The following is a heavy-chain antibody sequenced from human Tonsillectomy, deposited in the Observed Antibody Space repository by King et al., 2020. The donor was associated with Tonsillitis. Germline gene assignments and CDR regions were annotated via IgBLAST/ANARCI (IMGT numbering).Heavy chain of an antibody. Sequence: QLVQSGAEVKKPGASVKVSCKASGYTFTSYGISWVRQAPGQGLEWMGWISAYNGNTNYAQKLQGRVTMTTDTSTSTAYMEVRSLRSDDTAVDYWARDISLARYCSGGSCHKIDYWGQGTLVTVSS. CDR1: GYTFTSYG. J-gene: IGHJ4*02. CDR3: ARDISLARYCSGGSCHKIDY. D-gene: IGHD2-15*01. CDR2: ISAYNGNT. V-gene: IGHV1-18*01.